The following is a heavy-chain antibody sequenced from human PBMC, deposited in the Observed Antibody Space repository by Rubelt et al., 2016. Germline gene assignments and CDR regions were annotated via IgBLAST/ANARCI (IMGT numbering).Heavy chain of an antibody. J-gene: IGHJ4*02. CDR1: GGSISSGGYY. CDR3: ARDDSSGYLNLDY. D-gene: IGHD3-22*01. V-gene: IGHV4-31*03. CDR2: IYYSGST. Sequence: QVQLQESGPGLVKPSQTLSLTCTVSGGSISSGGYYWSWIRQHPGKGLEWIGYIYYSGSTYCNPSLKGRVNISVDTSKNQFSLKLSSVTAADTAVYYCARDDSSGYLNLDYWGQGTLVTVSS.